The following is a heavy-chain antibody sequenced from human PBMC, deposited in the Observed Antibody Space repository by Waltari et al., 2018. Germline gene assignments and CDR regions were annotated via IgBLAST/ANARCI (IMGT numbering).Heavy chain of an antibody. CDR3: VRLEDCTGPGGNCYSGDSFAMDV. Sequence: QVQLQQWGAGVLQPSEHLSLTCAAYGGSLSSYYWGWLRQPPGKGLEWIGEITHAGYINDNPSLRSRVTLLVDTSKSQFSLKVNSVTAADAAVYYCVRLEDCTGPGGNCYSGDSFAMDVWGQGTTVTVSS. V-gene: IGHV4-34*01. CDR2: ITHAGYI. J-gene: IGHJ6*02. CDR1: GGSLSSYY. D-gene: IGHD2-8*02.